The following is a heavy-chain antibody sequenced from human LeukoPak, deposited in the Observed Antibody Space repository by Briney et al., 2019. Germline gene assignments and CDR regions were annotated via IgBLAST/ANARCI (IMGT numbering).Heavy chain of an antibody. D-gene: IGHD2-2*01. CDR2: ISYDGSNK. CDR1: GFTFSSYA. J-gene: IGHJ6*02. V-gene: IGHV3-30-3*01. Sequence: GGFLRLSCAASGFTFSSYAMHWVRQAPGKGLEWVAVISYDGSNKYYADSVKGRFTISRDNSKNTLYLQMNSLRAEDTAVYYCARSSVVPAAYYYYYYGMDVWGQGTTVTVSS. CDR3: ARSSVVPAAYYYYYYGMDV.